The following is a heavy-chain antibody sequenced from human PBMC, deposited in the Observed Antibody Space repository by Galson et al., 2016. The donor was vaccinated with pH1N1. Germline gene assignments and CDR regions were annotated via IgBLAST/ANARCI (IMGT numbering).Heavy chain of an antibody. CDR2: IIPMFGTS. V-gene: IGHV1-69*06. CDR3: ARGPVYWYFDL. J-gene: IGHJ2*01. Sequence: SVKVSCKASGDSLSHYAVSWVRQAPGQGLEWMGLIIPMFGTSNYARNFQGRVSMTADKSTSTVYMEVRSLTSEDTAVYYCARGPVYWYFDLWGRGTPVIVSS. CDR1: GDSLSHYA.